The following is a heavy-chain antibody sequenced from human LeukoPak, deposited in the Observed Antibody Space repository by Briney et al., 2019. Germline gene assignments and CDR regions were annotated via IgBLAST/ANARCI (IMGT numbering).Heavy chain of an antibody. V-gene: IGHV3-21*01. CDR2: ISSSSSYI. D-gene: IGHD6-13*01. CDR1: GSTFSSYS. J-gene: IGHJ4*02. CDR3: ARGSGATYSSSWYLDY. Sequence: PGGSLRLSCAASGSTFSSYSMNWVRQAPGKGLEWVSSISSSSSYIYYADSVKGRFTISRDNAKNSLYLQMNSLRAEDTAVYYCARGSGATYSSSWYLDYWGQGTLVTVSS.